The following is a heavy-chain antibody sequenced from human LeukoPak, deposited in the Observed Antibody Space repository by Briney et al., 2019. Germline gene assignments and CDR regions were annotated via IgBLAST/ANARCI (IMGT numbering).Heavy chain of an antibody. V-gene: IGHV3-30-3*01. D-gene: IGHD4-17*01. CDR2: ISYDGSNK. Sequence: GGSLRLSCAASGFTFSSYAMHWVRQAPGKGLEWVAVISYDGSNKYYADSVKGRFTISRDNSKNTLYLKMNSLRAEDTAVYYCARGIWSTVTQDYYYGMDVWGQGTTVTVSS. CDR3: ARGIWSTVTQDYYYGMDV. CDR1: GFTFSSYA. J-gene: IGHJ6*02.